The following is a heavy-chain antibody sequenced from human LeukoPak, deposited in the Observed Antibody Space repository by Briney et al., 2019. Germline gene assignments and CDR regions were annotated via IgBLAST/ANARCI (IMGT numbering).Heavy chain of an antibody. D-gene: IGHD6-13*01. CDR2: INPNSGGT. CDR1: GYTFTSYD. J-gene: IGHJ4*02. CDR3: ARGPNLVPDY. V-gene: IGHV1-2*02. Sequence: ASVKVSCKASGYTFTSYDINWVRQAPGQGLEWMGWINPNSGGTNYAQKFQGRVTMTRDTSISTAYMELSRLTSDDTAVYYCARGPNLVPDYWGQGTLVTVSS.